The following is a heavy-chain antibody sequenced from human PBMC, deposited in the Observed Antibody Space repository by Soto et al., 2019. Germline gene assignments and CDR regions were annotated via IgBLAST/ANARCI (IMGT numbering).Heavy chain of an antibody. CDR2: ISGGGGGT. V-gene: IGHV3-23*01. D-gene: IGHD1-26*01. J-gene: IGHJ6*02. CDR3: AKVSLGALTFTDYYYYGLDV. CDR1: GFTFSTYA. Sequence: GGSLRLSCAASGFTFSTYAMNWVRQAPGKGLEWVSAISGGGGGTYYADSVKGRVTISRDNSKNTLYLQMSSLRAEDTAVYYCAKVSLGALTFTDYYYYGLDVWGQGTTVTVSS.